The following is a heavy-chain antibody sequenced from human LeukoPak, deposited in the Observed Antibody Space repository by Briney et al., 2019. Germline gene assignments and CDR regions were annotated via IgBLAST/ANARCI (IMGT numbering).Heavy chain of an antibody. J-gene: IGHJ3*02. CDR2: IYSGGST. CDR3: ARDRDDSSGYYYEDAFDI. Sequence: GGSLRLSCAASGFTVSSNYMSWVRQAPGKGLEWVSVIYSGGSTYYADSVKGRFTISRDKSKNTLYLQMNSLRTEDTAVYYCARDRDDSSGYYYEDAFDIWGQGTMVTVSS. V-gene: IGHV3-66*02. CDR1: GFTVSSNY. D-gene: IGHD3-22*01.